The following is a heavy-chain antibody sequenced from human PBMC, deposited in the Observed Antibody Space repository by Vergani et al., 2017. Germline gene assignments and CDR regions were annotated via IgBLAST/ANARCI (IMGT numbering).Heavy chain of an antibody. CDR3: ARDYILTGYVDY. CDR2: ISSSSSYI. D-gene: IGHD3-9*01. V-gene: IGHV3-21*01. Sequence: VQLVESGGGVVQPGRSLRLSCAASGFTFSSYGMHWVRQAPGKGLEWVSSISSSSSYIYYADSVKGRFTISRDNAKNSLYLQMNSLRAEDTAVYYCARDYILTGYVDYWGQGTLVTVSS. CDR1: GFTFSSYG. J-gene: IGHJ4*02.